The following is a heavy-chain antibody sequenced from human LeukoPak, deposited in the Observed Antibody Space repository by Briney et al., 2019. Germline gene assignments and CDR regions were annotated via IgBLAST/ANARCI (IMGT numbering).Heavy chain of an antibody. D-gene: IGHD5-12*01. J-gene: IGHJ4*02. Sequence: PGGSLRLSCAASGFTFSDYYMSWIRRAPGKGLEWVSYISSSSSYTNYADSVKGRFTISRDNAKNSLYLQMNSLRAEDTAVYYCASSLDIVATMDYWGQGTLVTVSS. CDR2: ISSSSSYT. V-gene: IGHV3-11*03. CDR1: GFTFSDYY. CDR3: ASSLDIVATMDY.